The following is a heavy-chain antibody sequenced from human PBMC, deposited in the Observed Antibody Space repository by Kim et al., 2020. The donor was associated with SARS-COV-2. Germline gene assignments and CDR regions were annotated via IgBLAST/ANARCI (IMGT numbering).Heavy chain of an antibody. V-gene: IGHV1-3*01. CDR1: GYTFTSYA. CDR2: INAGNGNT. CDR3: ARDQNYYDSSGYRTYYFDY. J-gene: IGHJ4*01. D-gene: IGHD3-22*01. Sequence: ASVKVSCKASGYTFTSYAMHWVRQAPGQRLEWMGWINAGNGNTKYSQKFQGRVTITRDTSASTAYMELSSLRSEDTAVYYCARDQNYYDSSGYRTYYFDYWGQGTLFTVSS.